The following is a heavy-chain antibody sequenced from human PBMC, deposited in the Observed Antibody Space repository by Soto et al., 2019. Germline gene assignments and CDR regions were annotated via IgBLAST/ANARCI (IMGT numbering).Heavy chain of an antibody. Sequence: QVQLVQSGAEVKKPGSSVKVSCKASGGTFSRYTISWVRQATGQGLEWMGRIIPILGIANYAQKVQGRVTITADKSTSTAYMELGSLRSEGTAVYYCARVDVRGWFDPWGQGTLVTVSS. V-gene: IGHV1-69*02. CDR2: IIPILGIA. D-gene: IGHD3-16*01. CDR1: GGTFSRYT. CDR3: ARVDVRGWFDP. J-gene: IGHJ5*02.